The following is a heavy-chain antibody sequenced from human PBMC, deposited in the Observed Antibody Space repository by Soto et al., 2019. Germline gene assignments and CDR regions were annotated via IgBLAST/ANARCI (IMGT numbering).Heavy chain of an antibody. D-gene: IGHD3-10*01. Sequence: GGSLRLCCAASGFTFSSYAIHWVRQAPGKGLEWVAVISYDGSNKYYADSVKGRFTISRDNSKNTLYLQMNSLRAEDTAVYYCARVGEQESLDSWGQGTLVTVSS. J-gene: IGHJ4*02. V-gene: IGHV3-30-3*01. CDR3: ARVGEQESLDS. CDR2: ISYDGSNK. CDR1: GFTFSSYA.